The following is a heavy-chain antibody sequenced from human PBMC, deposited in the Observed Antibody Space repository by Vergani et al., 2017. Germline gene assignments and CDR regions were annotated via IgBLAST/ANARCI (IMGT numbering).Heavy chain of an antibody. CDR2: INHSGST. D-gene: IGHD3-22*01. J-gene: IGHJ4*02. Sequence: QVQLQQWGAGLLKPSETLSLTCAVYGGSFSGYYWSWIRQPPGKGLEWMGEINHSGSTNYNPSLKSLVTISVDTSKNQFSLKLSSVTAADTAVYYCARDRYYDSSGYETWGQGTLVTVSS. CDR3: ARDRYYDSSGYET. V-gene: IGHV4-34*01. CDR1: GGSFSGYY.